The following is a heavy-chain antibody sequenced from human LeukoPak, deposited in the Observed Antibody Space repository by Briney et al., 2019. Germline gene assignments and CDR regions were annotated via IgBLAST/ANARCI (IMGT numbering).Heavy chain of an antibody. Sequence: GGSLRLSCAASVFTFSSYAMSWVRQAPGKGLEWVSAISGSGGSTYYADSVKGRFTISRDNSKNTLYLQMNSLRAEDTAVYYCAKDQRDIVVVVAATDYWGQGTLVTVSS. CDR1: VFTFSSYA. CDR2: ISGSGGST. V-gene: IGHV3-23*01. D-gene: IGHD2-15*01. CDR3: AKDQRDIVVVVAATDY. J-gene: IGHJ4*02.